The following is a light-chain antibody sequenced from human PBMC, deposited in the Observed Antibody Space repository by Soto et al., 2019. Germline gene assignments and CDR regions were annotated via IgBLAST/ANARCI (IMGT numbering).Light chain of an antibody. CDR1: FSNIGENYE. J-gene: IGLJ3*02. Sequence: QSVLTQPPSVSGAPGHRVTISCNGSFSNIGENYEVHWYQQLPGTAPKLLIYGNTNRPSGVPDRFSASKSGTSASLTISELQPGDQADYYCQTYGSKLDGSVFGGGTKLTVL. CDR2: GNT. CDR3: QTYGSKLDGSV. V-gene: IGLV1-40*01.